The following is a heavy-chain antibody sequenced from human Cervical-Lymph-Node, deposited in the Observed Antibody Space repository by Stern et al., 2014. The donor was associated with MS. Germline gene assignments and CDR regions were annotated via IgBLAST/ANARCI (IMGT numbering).Heavy chain of an antibody. CDR1: GYSFTIYY. J-gene: IGHJ4*02. V-gene: IGHV5-51*01. Sequence: VQLVQSGAEVKKPGESLKISCKLSGYSFTIYYIAWVRQMPGKGLEWMGVIYPYDSDTTYSPSFQGPVTISADKSITTAYLHWSSLRASDTAMYYCARHVQGFDYWGQGTLVTVSS. CDR3: ARHVQGFDY. CDR2: IYPYDSDT.